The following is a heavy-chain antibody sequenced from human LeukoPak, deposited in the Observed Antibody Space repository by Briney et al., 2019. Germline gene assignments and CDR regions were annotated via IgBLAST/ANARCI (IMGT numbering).Heavy chain of an antibody. CDR1: GFTFSSYA. D-gene: IGHD6-19*01. CDR3: AKDVVLSGWDFVH. V-gene: IGHV3-23*01. Sequence: AGGSLRLSCAASGFTFSSYAMTWVRQAPGKGLEWVSSIRGDAGSTYYADSARGRFTISRDNSKNTVYLQMNSLRAEDTAVYYCAKDVVLSGWDFVHWGQGTLVTVSS. J-gene: IGHJ1*01. CDR2: IRGDAGST.